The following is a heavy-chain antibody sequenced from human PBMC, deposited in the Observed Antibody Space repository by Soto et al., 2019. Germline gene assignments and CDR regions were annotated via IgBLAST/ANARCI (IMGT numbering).Heavy chain of an antibody. V-gene: IGHV3-30*05. D-gene: IGHD1-1*01. CDR2: ISFEGNTQ. Sequence: QVQLVESGGGVVQPGRSLRLSCAASGFTLSRYGMHWVRQAPGKGLEWVAVISFEGNTQYYADSVKRRFTISRDNSKDTLSLQIHSLRPEDTAVYYCARGAEHQLLSRDYFYGMDVWGQGTTVSVSS. CDR1: GFTLSRYG. J-gene: IGHJ6*02. CDR3: ARGAEHQLLSRDYFYGMDV.